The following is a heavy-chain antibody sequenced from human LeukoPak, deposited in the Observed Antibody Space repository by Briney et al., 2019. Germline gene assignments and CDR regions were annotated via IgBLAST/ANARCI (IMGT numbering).Heavy chain of an antibody. D-gene: IGHD3-22*01. CDR3: ARVTGYMIEDYFDY. J-gene: IGHJ4*02. Sequence: SETLSLTCTVSGGSISSSSYYWGWIRQPPGKGLEWIGSIYYSGSTNYNPSLKSRVTISVDTSKNQFSLRLSSVTAADTAVYHCARVTGYMIEDYFDYWGQGTLVTVSS. CDR2: IYYSGST. CDR1: GGSISSSSYY. V-gene: IGHV4-39*07.